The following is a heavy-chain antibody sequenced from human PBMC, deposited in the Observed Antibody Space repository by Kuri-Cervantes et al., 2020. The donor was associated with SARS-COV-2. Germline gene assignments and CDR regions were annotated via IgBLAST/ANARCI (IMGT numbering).Heavy chain of an antibody. Sequence: SETLSLTCAASGFTFSSYAMSWIRQPPGKGLEWIGEINHSGSTNYNPSLKSRVTISVDTSKNQFSLKLSSVTAADTAVYYCARVTSGSYSPYFDYWGQGTLVTVSS. CDR2: INHSGST. D-gene: IGHD1-26*01. CDR1: GFTFSSYA. J-gene: IGHJ4*02. CDR3: ARVTSGSYSPYFDY. V-gene: IGHV4-34*01.